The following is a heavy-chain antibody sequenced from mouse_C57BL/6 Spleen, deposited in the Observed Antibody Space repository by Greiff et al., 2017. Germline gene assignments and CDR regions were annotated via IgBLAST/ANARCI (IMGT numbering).Heavy chain of an antibody. J-gene: IGHJ1*03. D-gene: IGHD4-1*01. CDR3: ARKNWDVYFDV. V-gene: IGHV1-26*01. Sequence: VQLQQSGPELVKPGASVKISCKASGYTFTDYYMNWVKQSHGKSLEWIGDINPNNGGTSYNQKFKGKATLTVDKSSSTAYMELRSLTSEDSAVYYCARKNWDVYFDVWGTGTTVTVS. CDR2: INPNNGGT. CDR1: GYTFTDYY.